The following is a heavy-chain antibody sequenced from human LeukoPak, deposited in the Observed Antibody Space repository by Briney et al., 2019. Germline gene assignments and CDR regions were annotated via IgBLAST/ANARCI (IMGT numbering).Heavy chain of an antibody. Sequence: GASVKVSCKASGYTFTTYGISWVRQAPGQGLEWMGWIGGYNGNTKYAQKLQGRVTMTTDTSTSTAYMELRSLRSDDTAVYYCARERPKTPYYDSSGYWADWGQGTLVTVSS. CDR1: GYTFTTYG. CDR3: ARERPKTPYYDSSGYWAD. J-gene: IGHJ4*02. D-gene: IGHD3-22*01. V-gene: IGHV1-18*01. CDR2: IGGYNGNT.